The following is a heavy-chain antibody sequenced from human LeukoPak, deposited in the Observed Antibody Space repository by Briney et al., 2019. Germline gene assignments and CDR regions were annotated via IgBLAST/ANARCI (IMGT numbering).Heavy chain of an antibody. CDR3: ASHRRSRITIFGVVIRDY. D-gene: IGHD3-3*01. CDR2: SYYSGST. V-gene: IGHV4-39*01. CDR1: GGSISSSSYY. Sequence: SETLSLTCTVSGGSISSSSYYWGWIRQPPGKGLEWIGSSYYSGSTYYNPSLKSRVTISVDTSKNQFSLKLSSVTAADTAVYYCASHRRSRITIFGVVIRDYWGQGTLVTVSS. J-gene: IGHJ4*02.